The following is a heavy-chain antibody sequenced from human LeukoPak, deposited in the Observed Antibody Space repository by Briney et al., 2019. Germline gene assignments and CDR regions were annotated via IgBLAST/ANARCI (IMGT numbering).Heavy chain of an antibody. CDR1: GFTFSNAW. Sequence: GGSLRLSCAASGFTFSNAWMSWVRQAPGKGLEWVGRIKSKTDGGTTDYAAPVKGRFTISRDDSKNTLYLQMNSLKTEDTAVYYCTTRGTVTNENDAFDIWGQGTMVTVSS. V-gene: IGHV3-15*01. CDR2: IKSKTDGGTT. J-gene: IGHJ3*02. CDR3: TTRGTVTNENDAFDI. D-gene: IGHD4-17*01.